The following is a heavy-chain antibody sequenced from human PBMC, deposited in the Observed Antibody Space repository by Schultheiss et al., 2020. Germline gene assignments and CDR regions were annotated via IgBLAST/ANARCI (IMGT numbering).Heavy chain of an antibody. CDR1: GFTFSSYA. J-gene: IGHJ4*02. V-gene: IGHV3-23*01. CDR2: ISGSGGST. D-gene: IGHD6-13*01. Sequence: GESLKISCAASGFTFSSYAMSWVRQAPGKGLEWVSAISGSGGSTYYADSVKGRFTISRDNSKNTLYLQMNSLRAEDTAVYYCAKDQEKLETWGQGTLVTVSS. CDR3: AKDQEKLET.